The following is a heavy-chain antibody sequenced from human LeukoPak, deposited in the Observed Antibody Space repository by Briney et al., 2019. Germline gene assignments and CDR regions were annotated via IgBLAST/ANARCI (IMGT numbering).Heavy chain of an antibody. J-gene: IGHJ4*02. Sequence: ASVRVSCKASGYTLTGYDINWVRQATGQGLEWMGWMNPNTGDTGYAQKFQGRVTMTRNSSIDTAHMELSGLRSEDTAVYYCTRGSLSGSSRDYWGQGTLLTVSS. CDR3: TRGSLSGSSRDY. D-gene: IGHD1-26*01. CDR1: GYTLTGYD. V-gene: IGHV1-8*01. CDR2: MNPNTGDT.